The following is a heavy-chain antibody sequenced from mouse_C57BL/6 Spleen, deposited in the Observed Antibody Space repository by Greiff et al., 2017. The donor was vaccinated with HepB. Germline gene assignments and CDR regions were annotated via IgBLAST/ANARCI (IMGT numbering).Heavy chain of an antibody. V-gene: IGHV3-6*01. Sequence: DVQLQESGPGLVKPSQSLSLTCSVTGYSITSGYYWNWIRQFPGNKLEWMGYISYDGSNNYNPSLKNRISITRDTTKNQFFLKLNSVTTEDTATYYCAREGGTGGYFDYWGQGTTLTVSS. CDR1: GYSITSGYY. D-gene: IGHD3-3*01. CDR3: AREGGTGGYFDY. J-gene: IGHJ2*01. CDR2: ISYDGSN.